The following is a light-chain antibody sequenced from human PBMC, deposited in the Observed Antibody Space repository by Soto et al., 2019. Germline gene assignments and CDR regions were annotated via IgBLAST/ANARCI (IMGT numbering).Light chain of an antibody. CDR2: GAS. J-gene: IGKJ1*01. V-gene: IGKV1-6*01. CDR3: LQDINYPWT. Sequence: AIQMTQSPSSLSASVGDRVTISCRASQGIGNALGWYQQEPGKSPKVLIYGASNLQSGVPPRFSGSGSGTDFTLAISSLQPEDSATYYCLQDINYPWTFGQGTKVDIK. CDR1: QGIGNA.